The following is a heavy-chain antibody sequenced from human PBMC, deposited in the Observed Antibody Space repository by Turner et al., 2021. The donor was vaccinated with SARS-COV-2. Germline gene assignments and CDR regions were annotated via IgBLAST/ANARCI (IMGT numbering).Heavy chain of an antibody. V-gene: IGHV3-15*01. CDR1: GFTFSNAW. Sequence: GFTFSNAWMSWVRQAPGKGQEWVGRIKSKTDGGTTDYAAPVKGRFTISRDDSKNTLYLQMNSLKTEDTAVYYCTTAGGSGSYYNVRYYYYYGMDVWGQGTTVTVSS. D-gene: IGHD3-10*01. CDR2: IKSKTDGGTT. J-gene: IGHJ6*02. CDR3: TTAGGSGSYYNVRYYYYYGMDV.